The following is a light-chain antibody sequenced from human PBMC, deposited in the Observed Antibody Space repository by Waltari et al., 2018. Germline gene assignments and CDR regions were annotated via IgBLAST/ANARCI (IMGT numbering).Light chain of an antibody. CDR1: QDIRNY. Sequence: DIYLTQFPSSLSAYVGGRVTTTCQATQDIRNYLNWYQQKPGKAPQLLVYDASHLQSGVPSRFTGSRSGTYFTLTINNVQPEDAATYYCHQYEKVPLTFGGGTKVDI. J-gene: IGKJ4*01. CDR2: DAS. V-gene: IGKV1-33*01. CDR3: HQYEKVPLT.